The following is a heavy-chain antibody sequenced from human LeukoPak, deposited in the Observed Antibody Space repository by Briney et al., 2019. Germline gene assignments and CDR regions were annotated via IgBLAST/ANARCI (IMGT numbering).Heavy chain of an antibody. CDR2: IYPGDSDT. D-gene: IGHD6-6*01. Sequence: GESLQISCKGSGYSFTSYWIGWVRPLPGKGLEWMGIIYPGDSDTRYSPSFQGQVTISADKSISTAYLQWSSLKASDTAMYYCARGSHSIAARHWGQGTLVTVSS. V-gene: IGHV5-51*01. J-gene: IGHJ4*02. CDR1: GYSFTSYW. CDR3: ARGSHSIAARH.